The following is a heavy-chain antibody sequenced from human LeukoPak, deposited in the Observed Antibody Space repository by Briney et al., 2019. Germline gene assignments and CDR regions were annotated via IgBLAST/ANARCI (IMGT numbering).Heavy chain of an antibody. V-gene: IGHV1-69*04. CDR1: GGTFSSYA. D-gene: IGHD3-22*01. CDR3: ARGPYYYDSSGYST. CDR2: IIPILGIA. J-gene: IGHJ5*02. Sequence: ASVKVSCKASGGTFSSYAISWVRQPPGQGLEWMGRIIPILGIANYAQKFQGRVTITADKSTSTAYMELSSLRSEDTAVYYCARGPYYYDSSGYSTWGQGTLVTVSS.